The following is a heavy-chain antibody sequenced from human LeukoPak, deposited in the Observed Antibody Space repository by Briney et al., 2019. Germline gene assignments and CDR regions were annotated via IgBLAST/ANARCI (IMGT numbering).Heavy chain of an antibody. CDR2: INPNSGGT. CDR3: ARDLGITGTTDY. Sequence: ASVKVSCKASGYTFTGYYMHWVRQAPGQGLEWMGWINPNSGGTNYAQKFQGRVTMTRDTSISTAYMELSRLRSDDTAVYYCARDLGITGTTDYWGQGTLVTVSS. D-gene: IGHD1-7*01. CDR1: GYTFTGYY. V-gene: IGHV1-2*02. J-gene: IGHJ4*02.